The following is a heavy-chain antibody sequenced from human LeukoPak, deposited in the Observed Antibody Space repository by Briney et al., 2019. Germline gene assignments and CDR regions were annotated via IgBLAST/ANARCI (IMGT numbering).Heavy chain of an antibody. Sequence: PSETLSLTCTVSGGSISSYYWSWIRQPPGKGLEWIGYIYYSGSTNYNPSLKSRVTISVDTSKNQFSLKLSFVTAADTAVYYCARTPNVYYYYMDVWGKGTTVTVSS. CDR3: ARTPNVYYYYMDV. CDR2: IYYSGST. D-gene: IGHD2-15*01. J-gene: IGHJ6*03. CDR1: GGSISSYY. V-gene: IGHV4-59*01.